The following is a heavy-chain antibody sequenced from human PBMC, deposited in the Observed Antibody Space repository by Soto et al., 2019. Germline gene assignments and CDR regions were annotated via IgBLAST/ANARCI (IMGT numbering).Heavy chain of an antibody. CDR1: GGTFSSYT. J-gene: IGHJ2*01. V-gene: IGHV1-69*02. CDR3: ARALTTVTTNYYCYFDL. CDR2: IIPILGIA. D-gene: IGHD4-17*01. Sequence: QVPLVQSGAEVKKPGSSVKVSCKASGGTFSSYTISWVRQAPGQGLEWMGRIIPILGIANYAQKFQGRVTITADKSTSTAYMELSSLRTEDTAVYYCARALTTVTTNYYCYFDLWGRGTLVTVSS.